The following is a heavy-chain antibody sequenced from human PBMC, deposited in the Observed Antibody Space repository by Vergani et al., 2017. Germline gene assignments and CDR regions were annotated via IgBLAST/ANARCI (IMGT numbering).Heavy chain of an antibody. CDR3: AREGLGMDV. V-gene: IGHV4-59*11. CDR2: IYYSGST. CDR1: GGSISSHY. D-gene: IGHD3-22*01. J-gene: IGHJ6*02. Sequence: QVQLQESGPGLVKPSETLSLTCTVSGGSISSHYWSWIRQPPGKGLEWIGYIYYSGSTNYNPSLKSRVTISVDTSKNQFSLKLSSVTAADTAVYYCAREGLGMDVWGQGP.